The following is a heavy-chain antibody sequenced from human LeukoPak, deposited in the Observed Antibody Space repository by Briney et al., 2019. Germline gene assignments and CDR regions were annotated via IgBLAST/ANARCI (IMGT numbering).Heavy chain of an antibody. CDR1: GFTFSDYY. Sequence: GSLRLSCAASGFTFSDYYMSWIRQAPGKGLEWVSYISSSGSTIYYADSVKGRFTISRDNAKNSLYLQMNSLRAEDTAVYYCARATTGYSSGWWRAFDIWGQGTTVTVSS. CDR2: ISSSGSTI. V-gene: IGHV3-11*01. CDR3: ARATTGYSSGWWRAFDI. J-gene: IGHJ3*02. D-gene: IGHD6-19*01.